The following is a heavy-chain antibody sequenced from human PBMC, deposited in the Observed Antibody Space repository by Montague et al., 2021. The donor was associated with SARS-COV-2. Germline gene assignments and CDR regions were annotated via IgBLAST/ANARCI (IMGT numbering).Heavy chain of an antibody. Sequence: SETLSLTCTVSGDSVRTGRHYWNWIRQPPGKGLEWIGYIFHSSSSNYNPSLESRVDMSIDTSNSQFSLTLTSVTAADTAVYYCARGGGYYNYGLDVWGPGTTVTVSS. D-gene: IGHD3-22*01. V-gene: IGHV4-61*01. CDR2: IFHSSSS. CDR3: ARGGGYYNYGLDV. CDR1: GDSVRTGRHY. J-gene: IGHJ6*02.